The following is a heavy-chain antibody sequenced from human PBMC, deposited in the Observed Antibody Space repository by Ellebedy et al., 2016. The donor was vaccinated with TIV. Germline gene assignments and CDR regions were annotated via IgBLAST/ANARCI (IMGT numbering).Heavy chain of an antibody. D-gene: IGHD3-16*01. CDR2: ISAHNDNT. Sequence: AASVKVSCKASGYSFTSYGFSWVRQAPGQGLEWMGWISAHNDNTNYAQKFQGRVTMTTNPSTTTAYMELTSLRPEDTALYYCAKDKRMITFGGVIDYWGQGTLVTVSS. CDR3: AKDKRMITFGGVIDY. CDR1: GYSFTSYG. J-gene: IGHJ4*02. V-gene: IGHV1-18*04.